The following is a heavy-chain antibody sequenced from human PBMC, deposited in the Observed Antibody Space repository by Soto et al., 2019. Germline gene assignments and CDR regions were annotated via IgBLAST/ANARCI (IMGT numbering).Heavy chain of an antibody. CDR1: GGSISSGGYS. CDR2: IYHSGST. Sequence: QLQLQESGSGLVKPSQTLSLTCAVSGGSISSGGYSWSWIRQPPGKGLEWIGYIYHSGSTYYNPSLKSRVTISVDRSKNQFSLKLSSVTAADTAVYYCARAAGGYSGYDNWFDPWGQGTLVTVSS. V-gene: IGHV4-30-2*01. J-gene: IGHJ5*02. CDR3: ARAAGGYSGYDNWFDP. D-gene: IGHD5-12*01.